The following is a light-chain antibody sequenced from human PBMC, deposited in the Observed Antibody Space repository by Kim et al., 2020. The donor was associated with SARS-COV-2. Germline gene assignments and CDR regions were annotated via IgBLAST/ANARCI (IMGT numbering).Light chain of an antibody. CDR2: DVS. Sequence: QSALTQAASVSGSPGQSITISCTGTSRDVGAYNYVSWYQQHPGKAPKLLIYDVSERPSGVSNRFSASKSGNAASLTISGLQAEDEADYYCSSYTSTSLGVFGGGTQLTVL. J-gene: IGLJ2*01. V-gene: IGLV2-14*03. CDR3: SSYTSTSLGV. CDR1: SRDVGAYNY.